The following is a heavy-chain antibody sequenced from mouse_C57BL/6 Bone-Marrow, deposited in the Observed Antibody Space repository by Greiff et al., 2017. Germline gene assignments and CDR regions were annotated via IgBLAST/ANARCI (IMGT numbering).Heavy chain of an antibody. Sequence: EVKLQDSGPGLVKPSQSLSLTCSVTGYSITSGYYWNWLRQFPGNKLEWMGYISYDGSNNYNPSLKNRISITRDTSKNQFFLKLNSVTTEDTATYYCARFITTVVATDYFDYWGQGTTLTVSS. CDR2: ISYDGSN. V-gene: IGHV3-6*01. D-gene: IGHD1-1*01. J-gene: IGHJ2*01. CDR3: ARFITTVVATDYFDY. CDR1: GYSITSGYY.